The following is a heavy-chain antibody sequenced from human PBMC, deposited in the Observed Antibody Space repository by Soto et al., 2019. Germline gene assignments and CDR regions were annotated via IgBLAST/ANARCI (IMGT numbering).Heavy chain of an antibody. V-gene: IGHV3-11*01. CDR3: VRLALVGAYAFDI. CDR1: GFTFSDYY. CDR2: ISSSGSTI. D-gene: IGHD1-26*01. J-gene: IGHJ3*02. Sequence: GGSLRLSCAASGFTFSDYYMSWIRQAPGKGLEWVSYISSSGSTIYYADSVKGRFTISRDNAKNSLYLQMNSLRAEDTALYYCVRLALVGAYAFDIWGQGTMVTVSS.